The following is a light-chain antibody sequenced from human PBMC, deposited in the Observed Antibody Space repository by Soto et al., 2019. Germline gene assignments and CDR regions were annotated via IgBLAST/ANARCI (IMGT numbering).Light chain of an antibody. V-gene: IGKV3-15*01. CDR3: QQYFNWPLTWT. CDR1: QSVGSN. Sequence: EIVMTQSPATLSVSPGERATLSCRASQSVGSNLAWYQQKPGQAPRLLIYGASTRANGIPARFGGTGSGTEFTLTISSLQSDDFALYYCQQYFNWPLTWTFGPGTKVDIK. J-gene: IGKJ3*01. CDR2: GAS.